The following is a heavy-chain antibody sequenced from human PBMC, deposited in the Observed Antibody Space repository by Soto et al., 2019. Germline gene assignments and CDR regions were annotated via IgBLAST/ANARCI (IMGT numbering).Heavy chain of an antibody. Sequence: GGSLRLSCAASGFRFSTSSMHWVRQAPGKGLEWVAVIWYDGSNKYYADSVKGRFTISRDNSKNTLYLQMNSLRAEDTAVYYCARVPPSSGYLRYYFDYWGQGTLVTLSS. J-gene: IGHJ4*02. CDR3: ARVPPSSGYLRYYFDY. CDR1: GFRFSTSS. CDR2: IWYDGSNK. V-gene: IGHV3-33*08. D-gene: IGHD3-22*01.